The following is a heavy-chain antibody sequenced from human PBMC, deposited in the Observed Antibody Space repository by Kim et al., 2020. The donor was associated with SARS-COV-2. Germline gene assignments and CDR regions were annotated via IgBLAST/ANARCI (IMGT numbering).Heavy chain of an antibody. D-gene: IGHD1-26*01. V-gene: IGHV3-7*01. J-gene: IGHJ3*02. Sequence: GGSLRLSCAASGFTFSTSWMTWVRQTPEKGLEWVANIRKDESVKNYLDSVKGRFTISRDNAEKLLFLQMNSLRVEDTAVYYCARDSSPATGGLSRNFLDSFDISGQGTMVTVSS. CDR3: ARDSSPATGGLSRNFLDSFDI. CDR1: GFTFSTSW. CDR2: IRKDESVK.